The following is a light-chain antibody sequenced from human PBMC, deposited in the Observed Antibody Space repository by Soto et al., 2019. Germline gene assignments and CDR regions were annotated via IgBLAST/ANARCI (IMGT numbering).Light chain of an antibody. V-gene: IGKV3-20*01. Sequence: DSVLTQSPGTLSLSPGEGATLSCRASQSVNRRSLAWYQQKPGQAPRLLISRISNRATGIPDRFSGSGSGADFTLTISRLEPEDFAVYYCQQYDNSRTFGQGTKVDIK. CDR3: QQYDNSRT. CDR1: QSVNRRS. J-gene: IGKJ1*01. CDR2: RIS.